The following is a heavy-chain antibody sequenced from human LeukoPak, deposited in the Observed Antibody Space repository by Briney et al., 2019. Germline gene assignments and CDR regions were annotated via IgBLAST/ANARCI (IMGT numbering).Heavy chain of an antibody. V-gene: IGHV4-38-2*01. CDR2: IYHSGST. Sequence: PSETLSLTCAVSGYSTSSGYYWGWIRQPPGKGLEWIGSIYHSGSTYYNPSLKSRVTISVDTSKNQFSLKLSSVTAADTAVYYCARQAATNAFDIWGQGTMVTVSS. D-gene: IGHD2-15*01. CDR3: ARQAATNAFDI. CDR1: GYSTSSGYY. J-gene: IGHJ3*02.